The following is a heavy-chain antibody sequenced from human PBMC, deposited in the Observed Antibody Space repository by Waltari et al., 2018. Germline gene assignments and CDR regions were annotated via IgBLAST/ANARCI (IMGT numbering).Heavy chain of an antibody. CDR2: IYSGGTT. V-gene: IGHV3-53*02. Sequence: EVQLVETGGGLIQPGGSLRLSCAASGFTVSSYYMSCVRQGPGKGMHWVYVIYSGGTTSYADSVQGRFTISRDNSKTTLYLQMNSLRAEDTAVYYCARVERGSGWFFDYWGQGTLVTVSS. CDR1: GFTVSSYY. D-gene: IGHD6-19*01. J-gene: IGHJ4*02. CDR3: ARVERGSGWFFDY.